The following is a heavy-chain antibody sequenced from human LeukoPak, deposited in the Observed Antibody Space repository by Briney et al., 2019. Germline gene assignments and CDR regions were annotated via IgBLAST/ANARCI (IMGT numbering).Heavy chain of an antibody. CDR2: ISTYNGNT. V-gene: IGHV1-18*01. D-gene: IGHD6-19*01. CDR3: ARGRWGIAVAGLDY. J-gene: IGHJ4*02. CDR1: GYTFTSYG. Sequence: ASVKVSCKASGYTFTSYGISWVRQAPGQGLEWMGWISTYNGNTNYAQNLQGRVTMTEDTSTDTAYMELSSLRSEDTAVYYCARGRWGIAVAGLDYWGQGTLVTVSS.